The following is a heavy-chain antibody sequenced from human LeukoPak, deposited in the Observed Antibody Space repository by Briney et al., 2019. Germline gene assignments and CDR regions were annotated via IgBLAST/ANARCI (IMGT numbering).Heavy chain of an antibody. CDR3: AKDLGCGGGSCYDAFDI. J-gene: IGHJ3*02. V-gene: IGHV1-2*02. Sequence: ASVKVSCKASGYTFTDYYIHLVRQAPGRALEWMGWINPNSGDTKYPQNFQDRVTMTRDTSTTTAYMDLTRLKSEDTAVYYCAKDLGCGGGSCYDAFDIWGQGTMVTVSS. CDR1: GYTFTDYY. D-gene: IGHD2-15*01. CDR2: INPNSGDT.